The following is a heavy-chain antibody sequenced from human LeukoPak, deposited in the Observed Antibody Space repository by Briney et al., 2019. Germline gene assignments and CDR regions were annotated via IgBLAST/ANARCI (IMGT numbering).Heavy chain of an antibody. V-gene: IGHV3-13*01. Sequence: GGSLRLSCAASGFTFSSYDMHWVRQATGKGLEWVSAIGTAGDTYYADSVKGRFTISRDNSKNTLYLQMNSLRAEDTAVYYCARGGVYYYDSSGYLHDHDAFDIWGQGTMVTVSS. D-gene: IGHD3-22*01. J-gene: IGHJ3*02. CDR3: ARGGVYYYDSSGYLHDHDAFDI. CDR2: IGTAGDT. CDR1: GFTFSSYD.